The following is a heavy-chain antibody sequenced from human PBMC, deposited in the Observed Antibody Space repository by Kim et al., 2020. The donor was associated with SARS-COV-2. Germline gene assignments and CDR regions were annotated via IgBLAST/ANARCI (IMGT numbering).Heavy chain of an antibody. D-gene: IGHD6-13*01. CDR3: ASTGYSSSWYGAYYYYGMDV. CDR1: GYTFTSYA. J-gene: IGHJ6*02. CDR2: INTNTGNP. Sequence: ASVKVSCKASGYTFTSYAMNWVRQAPGQGLEWMGWINTNTGNPTYAQGFTGRFVFSLDTSVSTAYLQISSLKAEDTAVYYCASTGYSSSWYGAYYYYGMDVWGQGTTVTVSS. V-gene: IGHV7-4-1*02.